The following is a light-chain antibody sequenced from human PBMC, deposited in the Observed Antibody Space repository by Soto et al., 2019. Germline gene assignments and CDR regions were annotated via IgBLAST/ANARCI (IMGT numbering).Light chain of an antibody. V-gene: IGKV1-9*01. J-gene: IGKJ4*01. CDR3: QQLDSFPLT. CDR1: QGINNF. Sequence: ILLTQSPSSLSASIGDRVTVTCRASQGINNFLAWYQQKPGTAPKLLIYDASTLQSGVPSRFSGSGSRTDFTLTITNLQPEDFATYYCQQLDSFPLTFGGGTKVEIK. CDR2: DAS.